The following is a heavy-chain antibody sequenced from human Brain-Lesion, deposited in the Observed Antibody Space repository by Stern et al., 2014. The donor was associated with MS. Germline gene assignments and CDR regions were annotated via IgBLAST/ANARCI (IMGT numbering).Heavy chain of an antibody. CDR1: GFTFGRCA. CDR2: VSYDGSNK. D-gene: IGHD2/OR15-2a*01. J-gene: IGHJ5*02. V-gene: IGHV3-30*18. Sequence: VQLVESGGGVVQPGRPLRLSCVASGFTFGRCAIHWVRQAPGKGLEWVAGVSYDGSNKYYADSVKGRFTISRDNSQNTLYMQMSSLRPEDTAVYYCAKDRQYLTYFFDHWGQGSLVTVSS. CDR3: AKDRQYLTYFFDH.